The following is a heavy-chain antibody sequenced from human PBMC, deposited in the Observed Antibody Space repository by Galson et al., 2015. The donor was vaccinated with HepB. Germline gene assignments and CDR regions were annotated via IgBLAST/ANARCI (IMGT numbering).Heavy chain of an antibody. D-gene: IGHD6-13*01. CDR3: ARSIAATGRGRFDP. Sequence: SLRLSCAASGFTFTSNWMHWVRQAPGKGLVWVSRINGDGTRTSYADSVKGRFTISRDNAKNTLYLQMNTLRAEDTAVYYCARSIAATGRGRFDPWGQGTLVTVSS. J-gene: IGHJ5*02. CDR2: INGDGTRT. V-gene: IGHV3-74*01. CDR1: GFTFTSNW.